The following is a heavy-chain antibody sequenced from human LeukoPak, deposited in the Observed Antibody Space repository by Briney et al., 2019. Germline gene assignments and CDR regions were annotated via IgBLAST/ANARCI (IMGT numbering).Heavy chain of an antibody. CDR3: ARLGGYSYGFGSRIGNNFDY. Sequence: ASVKVSCKASGYTFTSYGISWVRQAPGQGLEWMGWISAYNGNTNYAQKIQGRVTMTTDTSTSTAYMELRGLRSDDTAVYYCARLGGYSYGFGSRIGNNFDYWGQGTLVTVSS. J-gene: IGHJ4*02. D-gene: IGHD5-18*01. CDR1: GYTFTSYG. V-gene: IGHV1-18*01. CDR2: ISAYNGNT.